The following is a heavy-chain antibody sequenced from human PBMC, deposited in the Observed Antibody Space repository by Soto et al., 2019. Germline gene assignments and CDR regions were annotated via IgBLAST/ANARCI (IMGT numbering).Heavy chain of an antibody. V-gene: IGHV1-69*01. Sequence: QVQLVQSGAEVKKPGSSVKVSCKAPGGTLSSYAISWVRQAPGQGLEWMGGVIPIFGTAKYAQKFQGRVTITADESTSTVYLELRSLRSEDTAVYYCARSQGGSSSLDIYYYYYYGMDVWGQGTTVTVSS. CDR3: ARSQGGSSSLDIYYYYYYGMDV. D-gene: IGHD2-15*01. CDR2: VIPIFGTA. CDR1: GGTLSSYA. J-gene: IGHJ6*02.